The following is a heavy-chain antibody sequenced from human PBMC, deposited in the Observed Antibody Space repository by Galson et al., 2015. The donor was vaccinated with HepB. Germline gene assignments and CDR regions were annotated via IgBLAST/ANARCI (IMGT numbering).Heavy chain of an antibody. CDR2: INTKTGNP. CDR3: AREDKRGPLHF. V-gene: IGHV7-4-1*02. CDR1: AYSYNSDA. Sequence: SVKVSCKAFAYSYNSDAINWVRQAPGQGLEWMGWINTKTGNPTYAQGFTGRFVFSFDTSVSTAYLQISSLKAEDTAVYYCAREDKRGPLHFWGQGTLVTVSS. D-gene: IGHD2-15*01. J-gene: IGHJ4*02.